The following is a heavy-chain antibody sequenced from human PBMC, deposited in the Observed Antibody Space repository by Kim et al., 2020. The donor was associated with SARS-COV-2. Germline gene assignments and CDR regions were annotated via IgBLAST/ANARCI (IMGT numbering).Heavy chain of an antibody. CDR3: ARALAAVRNWFDP. V-gene: IGHV3-21*01. J-gene: IGHJ5*02. CDR2: ISSSSSYI. Sequence: GGSLRLSCAASGFTFSSYSMNWVRQAPGKGLEWVSSISSSSSYIYYADSVKGRFTISRDNAKNSLYLQMNSLRAEDTAVYYCARALAAVRNWFDPWGQGTLVTVSS. CDR1: GFTFSSYS. D-gene: IGHD6-13*01.